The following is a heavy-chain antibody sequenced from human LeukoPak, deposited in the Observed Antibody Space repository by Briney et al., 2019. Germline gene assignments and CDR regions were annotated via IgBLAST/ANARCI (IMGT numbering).Heavy chain of an antibody. J-gene: IGHJ4*02. D-gene: IGHD3-3*01. CDR2: IYYSGST. Sequence: SETLSLTCTVSGGSISSGNYYWGWIRQPPGKGLEWIGSIYYSGSTYYNPSLKSRVTISVDTSKNQFSLKLSSVTAADTAVYYCARITIFGVVIIRRGYYFDYWGQGTLVTVSS. CDR3: ARITIFGVVIIRRGYYFDY. CDR1: GGSISSGNYY. V-gene: IGHV4-39*01.